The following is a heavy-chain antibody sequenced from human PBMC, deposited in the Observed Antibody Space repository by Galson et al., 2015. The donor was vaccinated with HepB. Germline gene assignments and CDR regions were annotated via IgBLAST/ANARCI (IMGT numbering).Heavy chain of an antibody. CDR1: GFTFSSYW. Sequence: SLRLSCAASGFTFSSYWMSWVRQAPGKGLEWVANIKQDGSEKYYVDSVKGRFTISRDNAKNSLYLQMNSLRAGDTAVYYCARDVVVVPAVIGWRAVYYYYYMDVWGKGTTVTVSS. CDR3: ARDVVVVPAVIGWRAVYYYYYMDV. V-gene: IGHV3-7*01. CDR2: IKQDGSEK. J-gene: IGHJ6*03. D-gene: IGHD2-2*01.